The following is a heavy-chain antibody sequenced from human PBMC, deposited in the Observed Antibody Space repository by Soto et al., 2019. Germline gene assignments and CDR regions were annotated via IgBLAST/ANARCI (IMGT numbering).Heavy chain of an antibody. V-gene: IGHV1-69*01. J-gene: IGHJ4*02. CDR3: ARGWGYDSNDYYYAY. Sequence: QVQLVQSGAEVRKPGSSVKVSCKASGGTFSRHAISWVRQAPGQGLEWMGGIIPIFGTANHAQKFQGRVTIIADESTSSFYMELSSLRSEYTAMYYCARGWGYDSNDYYYAYWGQGTLVIVSS. D-gene: IGHD3-22*01. CDR2: IIPIFGTA. CDR1: GGTFSRHA.